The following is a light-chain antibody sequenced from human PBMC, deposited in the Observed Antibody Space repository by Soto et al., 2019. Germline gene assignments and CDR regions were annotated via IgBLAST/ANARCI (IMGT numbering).Light chain of an antibody. CDR1: QSVTSKS. J-gene: IGKJ2*01. V-gene: IGKV3-20*01. Sequence: IVLTQSPDTLSLSPGERATLSCRASQSVTSKSLAWYQQKPGQAPSLLIYDASSSVTGIPDRFSGSGFGTDFTLTISTLEPEDFAVYDCTQYGSSVFTFDKRTKLEIK. CDR2: DAS. CDR3: TQYGSSVFT.